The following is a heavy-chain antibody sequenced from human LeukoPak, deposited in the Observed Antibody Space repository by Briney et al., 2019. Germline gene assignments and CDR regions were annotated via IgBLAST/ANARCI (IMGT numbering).Heavy chain of an antibody. J-gene: IGHJ4*02. CDR1: GFAFSSNS. D-gene: IGHD3-10*01. Sequence: GGSLRLSCAASGFAFSSNSMNWVRQAPGKGLGWVAYIFGNSGTIYYADSVKGRFTISRDNAKNSLYLQMNSLRVEDTAFYYCARSPWVRGKITHFDSWGQGTLVTVSS. CDR2: IFGNSGTI. CDR3: ARSPWVRGKITHFDS. V-gene: IGHV3-48*01.